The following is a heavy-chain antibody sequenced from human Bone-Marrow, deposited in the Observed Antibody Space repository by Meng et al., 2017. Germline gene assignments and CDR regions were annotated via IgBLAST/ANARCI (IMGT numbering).Heavy chain of an antibody. CDR2: ISAYNGNT. CDR1: GYTFTGNG. J-gene: IGHJ4*02. D-gene: IGHD3-16*01. Sequence: VQRGESGAEVKKPGASGKVSGKASGYTFTGNGISGVRQAPGQGLEWMGWISAYNGNTNYAQKLQGRVTTTTDTSTSTAYMELRSLRSDDTAVYYCARDQDYVDYWGQGTLVTVSS. CDR3: ARDQDYVDY. V-gene: IGHV1-18*01.